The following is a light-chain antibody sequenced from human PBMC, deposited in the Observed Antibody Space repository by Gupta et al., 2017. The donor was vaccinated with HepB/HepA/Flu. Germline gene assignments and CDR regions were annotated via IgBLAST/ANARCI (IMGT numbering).Light chain of an antibody. V-gene: IGLV3-1*01. CDR1: KLGDKY. Sequence: SYVLTQPPSVSVSPGQKASITCSGDKLGDKYAFWYQQKPGQSPVTVIFQDDKRPSGIPERFSGSNAGKTATRTISGNQAMDEADYYCKEWDRSTAKGVFGGGTKLTVL. CDR3: KEWDRSTAKGV. J-gene: IGLJ2*01. CDR2: QDD.